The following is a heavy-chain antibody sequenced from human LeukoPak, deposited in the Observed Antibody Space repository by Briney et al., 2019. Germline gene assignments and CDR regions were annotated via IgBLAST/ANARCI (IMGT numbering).Heavy chain of an antibody. CDR2: ISSRSTYI. Sequence: GGSLRLSCAASGFTFSSYSMNWVRQAPGKGREGVSSISSRSTYIYYADSLKGRFTISRDNAKNSLYLQMNRLRAEDTAVYFCARVGLPAYSNGGLENWGQGTLVTVSS. J-gene: IGHJ4*02. D-gene: IGHD6-19*01. CDR3: ARVGLPAYSNGGLEN. CDR1: GFTFSSYS. V-gene: IGHV3-21*01.